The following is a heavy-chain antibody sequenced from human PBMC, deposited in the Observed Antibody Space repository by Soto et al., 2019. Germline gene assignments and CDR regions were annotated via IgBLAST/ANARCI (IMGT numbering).Heavy chain of an antibody. D-gene: IGHD1-26*01. Sequence: SVKVSCKASGGTFSSYAISWVRQAPGQGLEWMGGIIPIFGTANYAQKFQGRVTITADESTSTAYMELSSLRSEDTAVYYCARDPGRSGSYYRNWFDPWGQGTLVTVSS. CDR3: ARDPGRSGSYYRNWFDP. J-gene: IGHJ5*02. V-gene: IGHV1-69*13. CDR1: GGTFSSYA. CDR2: IIPIFGTA.